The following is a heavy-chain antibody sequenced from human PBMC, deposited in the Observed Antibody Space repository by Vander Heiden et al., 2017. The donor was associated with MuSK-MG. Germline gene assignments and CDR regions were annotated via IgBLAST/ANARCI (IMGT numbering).Heavy chain of an antibody. V-gene: IGHV3-23*01. D-gene: IGHD3-9*01. CDR2: ISASSGRDT. CDR1: GFTFNNYA. Sequence: EVQLLESGGGLVQPGGSLRLSCAASGFTFNNYAMSWVRQAPGKGLEWVSTISASSGRDTFYADSVKGRFTISRDNSKNTLYLQMNSLRAEDTAVCYCAKDREVQRYFDWGQGALVTVSS. J-gene: IGHJ4*02. CDR3: AKDREVQRYFD.